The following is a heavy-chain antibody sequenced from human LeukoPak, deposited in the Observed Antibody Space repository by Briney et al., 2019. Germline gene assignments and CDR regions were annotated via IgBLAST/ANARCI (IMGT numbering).Heavy chain of an antibody. V-gene: IGHV1-2*02. Sequence: ASVKVSYKASGYTFTGHYIHWVRQAPGQGLEQMGWINPQSGATDYAQKFQGRVTMTRDTSVSTGYVDLISLRSDDAGVFFFTRLIPGSGWYDNRGQGTLVTVSS. CDR2: INPQSGAT. CDR1: GYTFTGHY. J-gene: IGHJ4*02. D-gene: IGHD6-19*01. CDR3: TRLIPGSGWYDN.